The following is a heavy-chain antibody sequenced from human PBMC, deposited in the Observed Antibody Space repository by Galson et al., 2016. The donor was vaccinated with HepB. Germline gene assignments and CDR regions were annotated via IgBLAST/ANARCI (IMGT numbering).Heavy chain of an antibody. Sequence: SLRLSCAASGFTFNSYWMNWVRQAPGKGLEWVANIKQDGSEKYYLDSVRGRFTISRDNAKNSLYLTMNSLRAEDTAVYYCARDGRYFDWLLSPIFASWGQGTLVTVSS. D-gene: IGHD3-9*01. CDR3: ARDGRYFDWLLSPIFAS. CDR2: IKQDGSEK. V-gene: IGHV3-7*03. J-gene: IGHJ4*02. CDR1: GFTFNSYW.